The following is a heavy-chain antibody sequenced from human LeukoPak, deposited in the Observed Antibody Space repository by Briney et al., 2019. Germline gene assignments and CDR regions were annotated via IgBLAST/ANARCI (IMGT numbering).Heavy chain of an antibody. D-gene: IGHD2-2*01. CDR1: GGSISSYY. CDR2: IYYSGST. J-gene: IGHJ6*02. V-gene: IGHV4-59*01. Sequence: SETLSLTCTVSGGSISSYYWSWIRQPPGKGLEWIGYIYYSGSTNYNPPLKSRVTISVDTSKNQFSLKLSSVTAADTAVYYCAGTIYYYYGMDVWGQGTTVTVSS. CDR3: AGTIYYYYGMDV.